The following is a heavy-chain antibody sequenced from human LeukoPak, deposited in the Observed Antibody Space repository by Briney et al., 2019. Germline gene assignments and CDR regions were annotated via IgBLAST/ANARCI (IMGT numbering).Heavy chain of an antibody. CDR3: ARDLGYSSSWYHYYYYGMDV. Sequence: ASVKVSCKVSGYTLTELSMHWVRQAPGKGLEWMGGFDPEDGETIYAQKFQGRVTMTRDTSTSTVYMELSSLRSEDTAVYYCARDLGYSSSWYHYYYYGMDVWGQGTTVTVSS. CDR1: GYTLTELS. V-gene: IGHV1-24*01. J-gene: IGHJ6*02. CDR2: FDPEDGET. D-gene: IGHD6-13*01.